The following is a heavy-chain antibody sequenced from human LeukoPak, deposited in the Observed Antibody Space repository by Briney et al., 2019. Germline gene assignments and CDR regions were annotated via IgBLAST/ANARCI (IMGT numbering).Heavy chain of an antibody. CDR1: GGSISSSSYY. CDR2: IYYSGST. D-gene: IGHD2-15*01. Sequence: SETLSLTCTVSGGSISSSSYYWGWIRQPPGKGLEWIGSIYYSGSTYYNPSLKSRVTISVDTSKNQFSLKLSSATAADTAVYYCARVVARYYFDYWGQGTLVTVSS. CDR3: ARVVARYYFDY. V-gene: IGHV4-39*01. J-gene: IGHJ4*02.